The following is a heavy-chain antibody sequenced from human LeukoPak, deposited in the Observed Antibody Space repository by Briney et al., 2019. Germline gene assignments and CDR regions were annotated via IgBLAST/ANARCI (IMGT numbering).Heavy chain of an antibody. J-gene: IGHJ4*02. Sequence: GRSLRLSCAASGFTFSTYGMHWVREAPGKGLVWVAIIWYDGTKKYYAASVKGRFTISRDNSKNTLYLQMNSLRAEDTAVYYCARDRSTVLGHWGQGTLVTVSS. CDR2: IWYDGTKK. CDR3: ARDRSTVLGH. CDR1: GFTFSTYG. V-gene: IGHV3-33*01. D-gene: IGHD2-8*02.